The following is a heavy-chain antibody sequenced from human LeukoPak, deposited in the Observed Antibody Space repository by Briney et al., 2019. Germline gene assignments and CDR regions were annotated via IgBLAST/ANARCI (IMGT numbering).Heavy chain of an antibody. V-gene: IGHV4-34*01. CDR1: TDSFTNYY. CDR2: VNDSGGT. D-gene: IGHD3-22*01. Sequence: SETLSLTCAVYTDSFTNYYWNWIRQTPGKGLEWIGEVNDSGGTNINPSLRSRVILSVDTSKNQFSLKLISVTAADTAAYYCARHGATIRDSSGYYYFDSWGQGTLVTVSS. J-gene: IGHJ4*02. CDR3: ARHGATIRDSSGYYYFDS.